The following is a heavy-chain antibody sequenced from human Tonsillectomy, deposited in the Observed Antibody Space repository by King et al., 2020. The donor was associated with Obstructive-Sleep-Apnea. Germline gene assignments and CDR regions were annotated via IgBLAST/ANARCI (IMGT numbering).Heavy chain of an antibody. Sequence: HVQLVESGAEVKKPGASVKVSCKASGYTFTGYYMHWVRQAPGQGLEWMGWINPNSGDTIYAQRFQGRVTMTRDTSISTAYMELSRLRPDDTAVYYCARPQYSGYGSYYGMGVWGQGTTVTVSS. CDR2: INPNSGDT. CDR1: GYTFTGYY. J-gene: IGHJ6*02. V-gene: IGHV1-2*02. D-gene: IGHD5-12*01. CDR3: ARPQYSGYGSYYGMGV.